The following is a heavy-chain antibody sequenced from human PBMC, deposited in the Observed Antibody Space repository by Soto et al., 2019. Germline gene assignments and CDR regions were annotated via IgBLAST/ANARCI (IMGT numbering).Heavy chain of an antibody. J-gene: IGHJ2*01. D-gene: IGHD6-13*01. CDR3: AREGARIAAAAYRNFDL. Sequence: XASLRLSGAASGFTFSDYYMSGIRQAPGKGLEWVSYISSSSSYTNYADSVKGRFTISRDNAKNPLYLQMNRLRAEDTAVYYCAREGARIAAAAYRNFDLWGRGTLVTVPS. CDR2: ISSSSSYT. V-gene: IGHV3-11*06. CDR1: GFTFSDYY.